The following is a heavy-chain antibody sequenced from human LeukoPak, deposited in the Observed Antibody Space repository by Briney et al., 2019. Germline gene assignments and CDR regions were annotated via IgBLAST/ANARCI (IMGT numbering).Heavy chain of an antibody. V-gene: IGHV3-48*04. D-gene: IGHD7-27*01. Sequence: GGSLRLSCAASGFTFSSYSMNWVRQAPGKGLEWVSYISSASTTIYYVDSVKGRFTVSRDNAKNSLSLQMDSLRAGDTAVYYCATIKSGASDYWGQGTLVTVSS. J-gene: IGHJ4*02. CDR3: ATIKSGASDY. CDR1: GFTFSSYS. CDR2: ISSASTTI.